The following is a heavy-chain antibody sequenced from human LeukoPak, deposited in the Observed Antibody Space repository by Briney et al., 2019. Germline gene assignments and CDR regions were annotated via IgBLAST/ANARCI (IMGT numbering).Heavy chain of an antibody. CDR3: ARDSSSREYYFDY. V-gene: IGHV3-74*01. J-gene: IGHJ4*02. CDR1: GFTFSSYW. CDR2: INSDGSST. D-gene: IGHD6-6*01. Sequence: QPGGSLRLSCAASGFTFSSYWMHWVRQAPGKGLVWVSRINSDGSSTIYADSVKGRFTISRDNAKNTLYLQMNSLSAEDTAVYYCARDSSSREYYFDYWGQGTLVTVSS.